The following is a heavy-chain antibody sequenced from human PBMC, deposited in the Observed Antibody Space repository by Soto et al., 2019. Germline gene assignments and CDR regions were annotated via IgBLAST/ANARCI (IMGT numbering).Heavy chain of an antibody. CDR1: GGSISSGGYY. J-gene: IGHJ4*02. CDR3: ARGYCTNGVCYLADY. V-gene: IGHV4-31*03. D-gene: IGHD2-8*01. CDR2: IYYSGST. Sequence: SETLSLTCTVSGGSISSGGYYWSWIRQHPGKGLEWIGYIYYSGSTYYNPSLKSRVTISVDTSKNQFSLKLSSVTAADTAVYYCARGYCTNGVCYLADYWGQGTLVTVSS.